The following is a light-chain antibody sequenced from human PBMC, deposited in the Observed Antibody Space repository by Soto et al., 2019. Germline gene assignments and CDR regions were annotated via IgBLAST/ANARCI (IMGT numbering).Light chain of an antibody. CDR1: SSDVGGDNL. CDR2: DDS. J-gene: IGLJ3*02. V-gene: IGLV2-23*01. Sequence: QSALTQPASVSGSPGQSITLYCTGTSSDVGGDNLVSWYQHHPGKAPKVMIYDDSERPSGVSHRFSGSKSGNTASLTISGRQAEDEADYYCCSYAGPYTWVFGGGTKLTVL. CDR3: CSYAGPYTWV.